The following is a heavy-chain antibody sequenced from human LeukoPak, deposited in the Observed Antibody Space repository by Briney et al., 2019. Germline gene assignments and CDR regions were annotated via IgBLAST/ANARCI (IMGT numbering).Heavy chain of an antibody. V-gene: IGHV3-15*01. J-gene: IGHJ4*02. CDR1: GFTVSSNY. CDR3: TTDLHVY. CDR2: IKSKTDGGTT. Sequence: GGSLRLSCVASGFTVSSNYMSWVRQAPGKGLEWVGRIKSKTDGGTTEYAAPVKGRFTISRDDSKNTLYLQMNSLKTEDTAVYYCTTDLHVYWGQGTLVTVSS.